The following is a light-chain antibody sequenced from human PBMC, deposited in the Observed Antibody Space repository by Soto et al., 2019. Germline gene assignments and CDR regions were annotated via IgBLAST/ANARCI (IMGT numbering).Light chain of an antibody. CDR3: QQYNNWPRT. Sequence: ETGMTQSPAPLSVSPGERATLSCRASQSIRSTLAWFQQKPGQPPRLLIYDASKRATGIPARFSGSGSGTEFTLTISSLQSEDFAVYYCQQYNNWPRTFGQGTIVDIK. J-gene: IGKJ1*01. CDR2: DAS. CDR1: QSIRST. V-gene: IGKV3-15*01.